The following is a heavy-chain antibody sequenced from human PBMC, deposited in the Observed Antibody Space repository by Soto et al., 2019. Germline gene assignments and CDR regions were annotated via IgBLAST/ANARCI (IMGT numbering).Heavy chain of an antibody. CDR2: MNPNNGNT. D-gene: IGHD6-13*01. J-gene: IGHJ4*02. CDR1: GYTFTSYD. V-gene: IGHV1-8*01. CDR3: ARVRPAASSFDY. Sequence: GASVKVSCKASGYTFTSYDINWVRQATGQGLEWMGWMNPNNGNTTYAQKLQGRVTMTRNTSTSTAYMELSSLRSDDTAVYYCARVRPAASSFDYWGQGTLVTVS.